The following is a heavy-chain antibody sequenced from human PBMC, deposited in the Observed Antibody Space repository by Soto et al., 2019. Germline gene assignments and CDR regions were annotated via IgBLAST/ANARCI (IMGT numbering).Heavy chain of an antibody. CDR2: ILHDGSNK. Sequence: PGGSLRLSCAASGFTFSSYWMHWVRQAPGKGLEWVAAILHDGSNKYYPDSVKGRFTISRDNSKNTLYLQMNSLRAEDTAVYYCAKDGCTSTTCSFDYWGQGALVTVSS. V-gene: IGHV3-30*18. J-gene: IGHJ4*02. D-gene: IGHD2-2*01. CDR1: GFTFSSYW. CDR3: AKDGCTSTTCSFDY.